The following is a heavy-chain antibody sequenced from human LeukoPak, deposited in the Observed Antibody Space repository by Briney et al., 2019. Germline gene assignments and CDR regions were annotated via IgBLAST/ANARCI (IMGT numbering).Heavy chain of an antibody. CDR1: EFTFSNYW. CDR3: ARSMVRGVSAYYYYYMDV. J-gene: IGHJ6*03. D-gene: IGHD3-10*01. CDR2: INQDGSKK. Sequence: GGSLRLSCAASEFTFSNYWMSWVRQAPGKGLEWVANINQDGSKKYYVDSMKGRFTISRDNAKNSLYLQMNSLRAEDTAVYYCARSMVRGVSAYYYYYMDVWGKGTTVTVSS. V-gene: IGHV3-7*01.